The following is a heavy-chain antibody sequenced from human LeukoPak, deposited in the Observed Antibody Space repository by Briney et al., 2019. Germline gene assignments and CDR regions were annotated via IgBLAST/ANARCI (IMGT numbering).Heavy chain of an antibody. D-gene: IGHD1-26*01. J-gene: IGHJ4*02. CDR1: GFTFSNYW. CDR2: INQNGDEK. Sequence: GGSLRLSCAASGFTFSNYWMSWVRQIPGKGLERVANINQNGDEKYYVDSVKGRFTISRDNAKNSLYLEMNSLRAEDTAVYYCARDKVVGPTIFDHWGQGTLVTVSS. V-gene: IGHV3-7*03. CDR3: ARDKVVGPTIFDH.